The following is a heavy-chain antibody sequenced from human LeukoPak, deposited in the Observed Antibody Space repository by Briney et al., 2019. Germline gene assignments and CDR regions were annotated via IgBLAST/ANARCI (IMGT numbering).Heavy chain of an antibody. D-gene: IGHD3-22*01. J-gene: IGHJ4*02. CDR3: ARDPSGYYQFDS. CDR1: GFTFSTYT. V-gene: IGHV3-21*01. CDR2: ISSSSSYI. Sequence: GGSLRLSCAASGFTFSTYTMNWVRQAPGKGLEWVSSISSSSSYIFYADSEKGRFTISRDNAKNSLFLQMNSLRAEDTAVYYCARDPSGYYQFDSWGQGTLVTVSS.